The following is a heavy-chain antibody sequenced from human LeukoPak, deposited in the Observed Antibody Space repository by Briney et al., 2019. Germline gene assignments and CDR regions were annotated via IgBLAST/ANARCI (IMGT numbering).Heavy chain of an antibody. CDR2: IIPIFGTA. CDR1: GDTFSSYA. J-gene: IGHJ4*02. D-gene: IGHD6-19*01. V-gene: IGHV1-69*13. CDR3: ASIVHSSGWYLEDY. Sequence: ASVKVSCKASGDTFSSYAISWVRQAPGQGLEWMGGIIPIFGTANYAQKFQGRVTITADESTSTAYMELSSLRSEDTAVYYCASIVHSSGWYLEDYWGQGTLVTVPS.